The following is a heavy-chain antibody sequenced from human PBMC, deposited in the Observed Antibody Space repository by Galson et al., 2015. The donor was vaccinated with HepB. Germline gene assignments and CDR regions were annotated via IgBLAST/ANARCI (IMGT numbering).Heavy chain of an antibody. V-gene: IGHV5-10-1*01. CDR1: GYSFSSYW. D-gene: IGHD5-18*01. CDR2: IDPGDSYI. Sequence: QSGAEVKKPGESLRISCEGSGYSFSSYWISWVRQMPGKGLEWMGRIDPGDSYISYSPSFQGHLTISVDKSISTAYLQWSSLKASDTAMYYCARHGPGTSGLYWAMVWPFDIWGQGTMVTVSS. J-gene: IGHJ3*02. CDR3: ARHGPGTSGLYWAMVWPFDI.